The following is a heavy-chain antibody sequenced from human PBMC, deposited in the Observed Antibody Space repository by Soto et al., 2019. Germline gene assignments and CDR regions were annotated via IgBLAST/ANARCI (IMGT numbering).Heavy chain of an antibody. D-gene: IGHD3-3*01. J-gene: IGHJ5*02. Sequence: SETLSLTCAVYGGSLSGYYWSWIRQPPGKGLEWIGEINHSGSTNYNPSLKSRVTISVDTSKNQFSLKLSSVTAADTAVYYCARGRLITIFGVVRGWFDPWGQGTLVTVSS. CDR1: GGSLSGYY. CDR2: INHSGST. V-gene: IGHV4-34*01. CDR3: ARGRLITIFGVVRGWFDP.